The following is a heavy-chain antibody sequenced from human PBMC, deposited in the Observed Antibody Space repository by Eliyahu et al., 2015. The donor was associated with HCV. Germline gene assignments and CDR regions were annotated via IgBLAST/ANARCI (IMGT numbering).Heavy chain of an antibody. V-gene: IGHV5-10-1*03. Sequence: EVQLVQSGAEVKKPGESXRXSCXXSGXSFTSYWISXXRQXPGKGLEWMGRIDPSDSYTNYSPSFQGHVTISADKSISTAYLQWSSLKASDTAMYYCARRGYSYGYVDYWGQGTLVTVSS. CDR2: IDPSDSYT. CDR1: GXSFTSYW. CDR3: ARRGYSYGYVDY. J-gene: IGHJ4*02. D-gene: IGHD5-18*01.